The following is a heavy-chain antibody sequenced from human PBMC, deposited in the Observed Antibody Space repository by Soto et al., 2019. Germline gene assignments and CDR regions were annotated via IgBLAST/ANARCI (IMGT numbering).Heavy chain of an antibody. D-gene: IGHD3-22*01. CDR1: GGTFSSYA. Sequence: GASVKVSCKASGGTFSSYAISWVRQAPGQGLEWMGGIIPIFGTANYAQKFQGRVTITADKSTSTAYMELSSLRSEDTAVYYCARDMVDGAVVVMVGAFDIWGQGTMVTVSS. J-gene: IGHJ3*02. CDR3: ARDMVDGAVVVMVGAFDI. CDR2: IIPIFGTA. V-gene: IGHV1-69*06.